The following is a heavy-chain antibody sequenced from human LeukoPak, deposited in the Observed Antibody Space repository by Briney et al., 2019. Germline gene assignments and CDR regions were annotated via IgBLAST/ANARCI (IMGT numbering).Heavy chain of an antibody. D-gene: IGHD3-10*01. V-gene: IGHV1-2*02. Sequence: ASVKVSCKASGYTFTGYYMHWVRQAPGQGLEWMGWINPNSGGTNYAQKFQGRVTMTRDTSISTAYMELSRLRSDDTAVYYCARVLPLWFGDSTPKDYYYYGMDVWGQGTTVTVSS. J-gene: IGHJ6*02. CDR1: GYTFTGYY. CDR2: INPNSGGT. CDR3: ARVLPLWFGDSTPKDYYYYGMDV.